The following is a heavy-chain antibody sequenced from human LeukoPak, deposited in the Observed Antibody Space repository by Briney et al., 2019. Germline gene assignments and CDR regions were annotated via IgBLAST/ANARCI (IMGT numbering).Heavy chain of an antibody. D-gene: IGHD3-16*01. J-gene: IGHJ4*02. V-gene: IGHV4-34*01. Sequence: SETLSLTCAVYGGSFSGYYWSWIRQPPGKGLEWIGEINHSGSTNYNPSLKSRVTISVDTSKNQFSLKLSSVTAADTAVYYCARDPPGKGALDFWGQGTLVTVSS. CDR3: ARDPPGKGALDF. CDR1: GGSFSGYY. CDR2: INHSGST.